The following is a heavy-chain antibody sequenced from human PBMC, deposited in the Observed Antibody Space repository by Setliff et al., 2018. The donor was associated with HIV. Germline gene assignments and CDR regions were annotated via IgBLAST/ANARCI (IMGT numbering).Heavy chain of an antibody. V-gene: IGHV3-21*01. J-gene: IGHJ4*02. CDR3: AAVFTGEPGRSLDY. Sequence: PGGSRRLSCAASGFTFSSYAMNWVRQAPGKGLEWISSISWRSTYIYYSDSVKGRFTISRDNAKNSQYLLMSDLRAEDTAVYYCAAVFTGEPGRSLDYWGQGTPVTVSS. D-gene: IGHD1-26*01. CDR1: GFTFSSYA. CDR2: ISWRSTYI.